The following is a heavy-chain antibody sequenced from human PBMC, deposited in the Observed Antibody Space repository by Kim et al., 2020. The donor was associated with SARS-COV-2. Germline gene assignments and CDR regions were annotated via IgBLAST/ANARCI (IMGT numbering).Heavy chain of an antibody. V-gene: IGHV1-69*01. D-gene: IGHD4-17*01. CDR3: ARVGGPDYGGNPLNY. J-gene: IGHJ4*02. Sequence: QKFRGRVTITADESTGTAYMELSSLRSEDTAVYYCARVGGPDYGGNPLNYWGQGTLVTVSS.